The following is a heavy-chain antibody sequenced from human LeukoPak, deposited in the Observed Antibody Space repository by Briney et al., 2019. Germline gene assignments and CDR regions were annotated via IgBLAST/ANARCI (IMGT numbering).Heavy chain of an antibody. V-gene: IGHV1-2*04. J-gene: IGHJ6*04. CDR3: ARDQYYGSGSSAMDV. CDR1: GYTFTFYY. Sequence: ASVQVSCNASGYTFTFYYMHWVRQAPGQGLEWMGWINPNSGGTNYAQKFQGWVTMTRDTSISTAYMELSRLRSDDTAVYYCARDQYYGSGSSAMDVWGKGTTVTVSS. D-gene: IGHD3-10*01. CDR2: INPNSGGT.